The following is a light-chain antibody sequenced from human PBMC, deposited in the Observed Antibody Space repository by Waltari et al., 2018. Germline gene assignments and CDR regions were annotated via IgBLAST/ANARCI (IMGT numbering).Light chain of an antibody. V-gene: IGLV1-44*01. CDR1: TSNLGSNS. Sequence: QSVLTQPPSASGTPGQRVTISCSGSTSNLGSNSVTWYQQFPGAAPKLLVYNNDQRPSGVPDRFSGSRSGTSASLAISGLQSEDEADYYCESWDDSLNGRLFGGGTALTVL. CDR2: NND. CDR3: ESWDDSLNGRL. J-gene: IGLJ3*02.